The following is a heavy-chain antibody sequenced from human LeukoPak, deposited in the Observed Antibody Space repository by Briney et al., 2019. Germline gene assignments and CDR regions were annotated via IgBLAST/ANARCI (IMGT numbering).Heavy chain of an antibody. CDR2: SRNKANSYTT. Sequence: GGSLRLSCAASGFTFSAHYLDWVRQAPGKGLEWVGRSRNKANSYTTEYAASVRGRFTISRDDSKNSLYLQMNSLKIDDTAVYYRIRVNNGYAKDFDYWGQGTLVTVSS. J-gene: IGHJ4*02. CDR3: IRVNNGYAKDFDY. D-gene: IGHD2-8*01. V-gene: IGHV3-72*01. CDR1: GFTFSAHY.